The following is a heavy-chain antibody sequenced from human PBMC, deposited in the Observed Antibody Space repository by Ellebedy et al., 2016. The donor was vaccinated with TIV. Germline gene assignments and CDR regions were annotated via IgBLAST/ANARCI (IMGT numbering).Heavy chain of an antibody. CDR1: GFTFSNFG. CDR3: AKVGSDTVTSDFAY. CDR2: ISYDESNK. V-gene: IGHV3-30*18. D-gene: IGHD4-17*01. J-gene: IGHJ4*02. Sequence: GESLKISCAASGFTFSNFGMHWVRQAPGKGLEWVAVISYDESNKYYADSVKGRFTISRDNSKNTLFLQMNSLRAEDTAVYYCAKVGSDTVTSDFAYWGQGTLVTVSS.